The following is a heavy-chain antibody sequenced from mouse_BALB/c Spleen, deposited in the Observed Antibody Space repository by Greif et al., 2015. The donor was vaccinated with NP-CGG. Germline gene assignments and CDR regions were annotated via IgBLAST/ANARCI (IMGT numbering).Heavy chain of an antibody. J-gene: IGHJ2*01. Sequence: EVKLVESGGDLVKPGGSLKLSCAASGFTFSSYGMSWVRQTPDKRLEWVATISSGGSYTYYPDSVKGRFTISRDNAKNTLYLQMSSLKSEDTAMYYCARHNYGTDYWGQGTTLTVSS. CDR2: ISSGGSYT. D-gene: IGHD1-1*01. CDR3: ARHNYGTDY. V-gene: IGHV5-6*01. CDR1: GFTFSSYG.